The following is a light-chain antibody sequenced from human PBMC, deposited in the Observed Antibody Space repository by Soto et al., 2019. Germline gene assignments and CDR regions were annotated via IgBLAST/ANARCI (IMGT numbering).Light chain of an antibody. J-gene: IGKJ1*01. CDR2: DAS. CDR1: QSISSY. Sequence: IHMTQSPSSLSASLGDRVTITFRASQSISSYLNWHQQKPGKAPKLLIYDASSLESGVPQRFSGSGSGTEFTLTISSLQTDDFSTYYCQQYHSYWTFGQGTKVDIK. CDR3: QQYHSYWT. V-gene: IGKV1-5*01.